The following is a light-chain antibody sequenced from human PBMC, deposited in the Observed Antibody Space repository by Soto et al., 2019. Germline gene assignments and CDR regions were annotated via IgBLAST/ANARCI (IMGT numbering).Light chain of an antibody. V-gene: IGKV3-11*01. J-gene: IGKJ1*01. Sequence: DIVLTQSPGTLSLSPWERATLSCRASQRIGSYLAWYQQKPGQTPRLLIYDASNRATGIPAMFSGSGSGTDFTLTISSLEPEDFAVYYCQQRSNWPPTWTFGQGTKVEIK. CDR3: QQRSNWPPTWT. CDR2: DAS. CDR1: QRIGSY.